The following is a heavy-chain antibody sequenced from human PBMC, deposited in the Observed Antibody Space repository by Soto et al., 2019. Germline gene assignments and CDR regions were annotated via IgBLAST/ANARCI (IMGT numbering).Heavy chain of an antibody. Sequence: QVQLQQSGPGLVKPSQTLSLSCAISGDSVSSGSASWHWIRQTPSRGLEWLGRTFYRSGWNKEYPESVIGRITINSDTSKNQFSLQVNSVSPEDTAVYYCARAQLNHDSSGWYWDAFDVWGQGTMVT. J-gene: IGHJ3*01. V-gene: IGHV6-1*01. CDR3: ARAQLNHDSSGWYWDAFDV. D-gene: IGHD6-19*01. CDR1: GDSVSSGSAS. CDR2: TFYRSGWNK.